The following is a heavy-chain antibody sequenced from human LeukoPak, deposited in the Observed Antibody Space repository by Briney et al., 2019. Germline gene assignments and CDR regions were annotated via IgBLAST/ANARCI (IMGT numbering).Heavy chain of an antibody. D-gene: IGHD3-3*01. CDR1: GFSLSGYW. CDR3: ANRHHTDFWSDGGAFDY. Sequence: GGSLRLSCVASGFSLSGYWMYWVRQAPGKGLMYISRNNGDGSTTNYADVVKGRFTMSRDNVKNTLYLQMNSLRVEDTAVYYCANRHHTDFWSDGGAFDYWGQGTLVTVSS. V-gene: IGHV3-74*01. J-gene: IGHJ4*02. CDR2: NNGDGSTT.